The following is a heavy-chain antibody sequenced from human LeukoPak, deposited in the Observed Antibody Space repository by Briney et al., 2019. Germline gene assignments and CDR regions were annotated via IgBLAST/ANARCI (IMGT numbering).Heavy chain of an antibody. CDR3: ARGSPIQLWADAFDI. CDR1: GGSFSGYY. Sequence: PSGTLSLTCAVYGGSFSGYYWSWIRQPPGKGLEWIGEINHSGSTNDNPSLKSRVTISVDTSKNQFSLKLSSVTAADTAVYYCARGSPIQLWADAFDIWGQGTMVTVSS. J-gene: IGHJ3*02. D-gene: IGHD5-18*01. CDR2: INHSGST. V-gene: IGHV4-34*01.